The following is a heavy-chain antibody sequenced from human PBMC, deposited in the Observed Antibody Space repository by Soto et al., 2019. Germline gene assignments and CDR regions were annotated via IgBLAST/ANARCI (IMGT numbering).Heavy chain of an antibody. D-gene: IGHD1-26*01. CDR3: ARPRGDPIVGATYADY. CDR2: IYYSGST. J-gene: IGHJ4*02. V-gene: IGHV4-39*01. CDR1: GGSISSSSYY. Sequence: SETLSLTCTVSGGSISSSSYYWGWIRQPPGKGLEWIGSIYYSGSTYYNPSLKSRVTISVDTSKNQFSLKLSSVTAADTAVYYCARPRGDPIVGATYADYWGQGTLVTVSS.